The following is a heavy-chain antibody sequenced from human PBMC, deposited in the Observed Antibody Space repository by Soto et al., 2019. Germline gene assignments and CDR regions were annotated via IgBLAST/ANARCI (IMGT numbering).Heavy chain of an antibody. Sequence: GASVKVSCKASGYTFTSYGISWVRQAPGQGLEWMGWISAYNGNTNYAQKFQGRVTITAGESTSTAYMELSSLRSEDTAVYYCARFPPPGIAAAGTNYYYGMDVWGQGTTVTV. V-gene: IGHV1-18*01. D-gene: IGHD6-13*01. CDR1: GYTFTSYG. CDR2: ISAYNGNT. CDR3: ARFPPPGIAAAGTNYYYGMDV. J-gene: IGHJ6*02.